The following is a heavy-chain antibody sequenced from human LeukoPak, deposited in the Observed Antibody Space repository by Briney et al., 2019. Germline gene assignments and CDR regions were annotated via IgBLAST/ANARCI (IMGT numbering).Heavy chain of an antibody. CDR1: GFTVSSNY. V-gene: IGHV3-53*01. D-gene: IGHD5-18*01. CDR2: IYSGGGT. Sequence: PGGSLRLSCAASGFTVSSNYMTWVRQAPGKGLEWVSVIYSGGGTYYADSVKGRFTISRDNFKNTLYLQMNSLRAEDTAVYYCAKDGYSYGYLDYWGQGTLVTVSS. CDR3: AKDGYSYGYLDY. J-gene: IGHJ4*02.